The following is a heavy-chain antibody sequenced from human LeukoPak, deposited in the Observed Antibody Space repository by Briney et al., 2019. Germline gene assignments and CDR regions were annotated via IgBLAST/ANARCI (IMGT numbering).Heavy chain of an antibody. CDR1: GGSISTYY. CDR2: IYHSGNT. J-gene: IGHJ1*01. CDR3: ARGGAARLHFQN. Sequence: SETLSLTCTVSGGSISTYYWNWIRQPPGKGLEWIGYIYHSGNTNYNPSLQSRVTISVDTSKNQFSLNLNSVTAADTAVYYRARGGAARLHFQNWGQGTLVTVSS. V-gene: IGHV4-59*01. D-gene: IGHD6-6*01.